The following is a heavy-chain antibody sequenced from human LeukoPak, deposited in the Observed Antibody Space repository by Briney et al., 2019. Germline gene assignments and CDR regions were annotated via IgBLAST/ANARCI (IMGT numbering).Heavy chain of an antibody. V-gene: IGHV1-18*01. Sequence: ASVKVSCKTSGYTFSSYTYGISWVRQAPGQGLEWMGWISVYNGNTNYAQKLQGRVTMTTDTSTNTAYMELRSLRSDDTAVYYCARVPRDGAIDYWGQGTLVTVSS. D-gene: IGHD4/OR15-4a*01. CDR1: GYTFSSYTYG. CDR2: ISVYNGNT. J-gene: IGHJ4*02. CDR3: ARVPRDGAIDY.